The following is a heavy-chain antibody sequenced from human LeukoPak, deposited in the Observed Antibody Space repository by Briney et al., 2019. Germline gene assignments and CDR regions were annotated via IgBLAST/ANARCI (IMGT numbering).Heavy chain of an antibody. Sequence: SETLSLTCTVSGASISNYYWSWIRQPPGKGLEWIGYIYYSGSTYHNPSLKSRVTISGDTSKNQVSLNLGSVTAADTAVYYCATDKGYHYYWGQGTLVTVSS. D-gene: IGHD5-12*01. CDR2: IYYSGST. J-gene: IGHJ4*02. V-gene: IGHV4-59*01. CDR1: GASISNYY. CDR3: ATDKGYHYY.